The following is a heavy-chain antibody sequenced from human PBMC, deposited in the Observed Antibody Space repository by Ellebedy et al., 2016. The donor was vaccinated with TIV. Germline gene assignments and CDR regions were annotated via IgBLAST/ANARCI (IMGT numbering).Heavy chain of an antibody. J-gene: IGHJ4*02. V-gene: IGHV3-30-3*01. D-gene: IGHD5-18*01. CDR2: ISYDGSNK. CDR3: ARGIQLWLEPHFDY. Sequence: PGGSLRLSCAVSGFTFSNYTMHWVRQAPGKGLEWVAVISYDGSNKYYADSVKGRFTISRDNSKNTLYLQMNSLRAEDTAVYYWARGIQLWLEPHFDYWGQGTMVTVSS. CDR1: GFTFSNYT.